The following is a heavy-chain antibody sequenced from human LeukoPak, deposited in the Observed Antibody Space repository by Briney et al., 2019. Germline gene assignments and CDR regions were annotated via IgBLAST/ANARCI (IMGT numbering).Heavy chain of an antibody. CDR3: ATSRIMITFGGEPYFDY. CDR1: GGTFSSYA. D-gene: IGHD3-16*01. Sequence: GASVKVSCKASGGTFSSYAISWVRQAPGQGLEWMGWISAYNGNTNYAQKLQGRVTMTEDTSTDTAYMELSSLRPEDTAVYYCATSRIMITFGGEPYFDYWGQGTLVTVSS. V-gene: IGHV1-18*01. J-gene: IGHJ4*02. CDR2: ISAYNGNT.